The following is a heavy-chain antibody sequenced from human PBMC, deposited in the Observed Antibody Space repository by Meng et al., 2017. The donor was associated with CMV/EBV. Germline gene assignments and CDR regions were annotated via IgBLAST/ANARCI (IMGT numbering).Heavy chain of an antibody. Sequence: SETLSLTCTVSGGSISSSSYYWVWLRQPPGKGLDWIGSIYYSGSTYYNPSLKSRVTISVDTSKNQFSLKLSSVTAADTAVYYCARAEYSISSGHYFYYWGQGTLVTVSS. D-gene: IGHD6-6*01. J-gene: IGHJ4*02. V-gene: IGHV4-39*01. CDR3: ARAEYSISSGHYFYY. CDR2: IYYSGST. CDR1: GGSISSSSYY.